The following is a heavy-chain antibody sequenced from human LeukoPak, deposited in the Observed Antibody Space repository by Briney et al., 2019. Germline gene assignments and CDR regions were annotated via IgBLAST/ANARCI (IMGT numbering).Heavy chain of an antibody. CDR2: ISYDGRNK. Sequence: GRSLSLSCAASGFTFSSYPIHWVRQAPSRGLEWVAVISYDGRNKYYADSVRGRFTISRDNSNNTLFLEMNSLRPEDTALYYCARGATWYSSRWYSNYWGQGTLVTVSS. V-gene: IGHV3-30*04. D-gene: IGHD6-13*01. CDR3: ARGATWYSSRWYSNY. CDR1: GFTFSSYP. J-gene: IGHJ4*02.